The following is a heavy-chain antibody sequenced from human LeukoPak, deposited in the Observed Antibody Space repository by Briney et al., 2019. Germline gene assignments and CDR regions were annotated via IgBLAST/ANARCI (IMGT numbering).Heavy chain of an antibody. Sequence: GGSLRLSCAASGFXFSSYAMSWVRQAPGKGLEWVSAISGSGGSTYYADSVKGRSTISRDNSKNTLYLQMNSLRAEDTSVFFQAEGGIRYFDWLYLYYFDYWGQGTLVTVSS. V-gene: IGHV3-23*01. J-gene: IGHJ4*02. CDR2: ISGSGGST. CDR1: GFXFSSYA. D-gene: IGHD3-9*01. CDR3: AEGGIRYFDWLYLYYFDY.